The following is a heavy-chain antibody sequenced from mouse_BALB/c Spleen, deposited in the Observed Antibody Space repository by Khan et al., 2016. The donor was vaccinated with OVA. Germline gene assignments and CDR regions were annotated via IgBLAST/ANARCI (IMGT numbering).Heavy chain of an antibody. V-gene: IGHV2-2*02. CDR2: IWSGGSP. CDR1: NFSLTSYG. CDR3: ARGNGYCVWYFDV. Sequence: QVQLKQSGPGLVQPSQSLSITCTVSNFSLTSYGVHWVRQSPGKGLEWLGVIWSGGSPDYNAAFISRLSISKDNSQSQVFFKMNSLQVNDTAIYYCARGNGYCVWYFDVWGAGTTVTVSS. D-gene: IGHD2-3*01. J-gene: IGHJ1*01.